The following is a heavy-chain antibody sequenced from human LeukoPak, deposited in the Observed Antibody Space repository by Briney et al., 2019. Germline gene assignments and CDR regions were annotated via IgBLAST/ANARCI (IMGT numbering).Heavy chain of an antibody. D-gene: IGHD1-26*01. J-gene: IGHJ5*02. Sequence: GGSLRLSCAASGFTSSSYSMNWVRQAPGKGLEWVSSISSSSSYIYYADSVKGRFTISRDNAKNSLYLQMNSLRAEDTAVYYCARGARSGSYYSWFDPWGQGTLVTVSS. CDR2: ISSSSSYI. V-gene: IGHV3-21*01. CDR3: ARGARSGSYYSWFDP. CDR1: GFTSSSYS.